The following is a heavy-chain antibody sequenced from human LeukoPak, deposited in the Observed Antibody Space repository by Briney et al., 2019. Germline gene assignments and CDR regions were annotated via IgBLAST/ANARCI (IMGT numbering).Heavy chain of an antibody. CDR3: ATQYYDILTGYYFFDY. J-gene: IGHJ4*02. CDR2: IYHSGST. CDR1: GYSISSGYY. V-gene: IGHV4-38-2*02. Sequence: SETLSLTCTVSGYSISSGYYWGWIRRPPGKGLEWIGSIYHSGSTYYNPSLKSRVTISVDTSKNQFSLKLSSVTAADTAVYYCATQYYDILTGYYFFDYWGQGTLVTVSS. D-gene: IGHD3-9*01.